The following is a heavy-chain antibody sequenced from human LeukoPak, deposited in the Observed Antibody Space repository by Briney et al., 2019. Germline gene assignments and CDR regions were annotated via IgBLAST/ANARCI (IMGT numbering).Heavy chain of an antibody. V-gene: IGHV1-69*04. J-gene: IGHJ6*02. Sequence: SSVKVSCKASGCSFSSYVISWLRQAPGQGLEWMGRIIPFHCMANYEQKFQGRVKITADRATSTAYMRLSSLRSEGTAVYYWARAPFTIFGEDYYYGVDVWGQGTTVTVSS. D-gene: IGHD3-3*01. CDR3: ARAPFTIFGEDYYYGVDV. CDR2: IIPFHCMA. CDR1: GCSFSSYV.